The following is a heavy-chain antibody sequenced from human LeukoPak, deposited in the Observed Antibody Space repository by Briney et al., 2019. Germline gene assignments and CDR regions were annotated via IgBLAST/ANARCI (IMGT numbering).Heavy chain of an antibody. J-gene: IGHJ6*03. CDR1: GGSISSYY. CDR2: IYYSGST. CDR3: ASGRTICYYYMDV. Sequence: KPSETLSLTCTVSGGSISSYYWSWIRQPPGKGLEWIGYIYYSGSTNYNPSLKSRVTISVDTSKNQFSLKLSSVTAADTAVYYCASGRTICYYYMDVWGKGTTVTISS. V-gene: IGHV4-59*01. D-gene: IGHD3-3*02.